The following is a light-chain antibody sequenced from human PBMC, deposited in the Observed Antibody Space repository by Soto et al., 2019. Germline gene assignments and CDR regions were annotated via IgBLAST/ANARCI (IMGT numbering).Light chain of an antibody. Sequence: DIPMTQSPSSLSASVGDRVTITCRASQAIRNDVGWYQQKPGKDPKRLIYVASRLESGVPSRISGSGFGTELPLTLSGLQPEDFATYYFLQHSNYPWTFGQGTRVEIK. CDR1: QAIRND. CDR2: VAS. CDR3: LQHSNYPWT. V-gene: IGKV1-17*01. J-gene: IGKJ1*01.